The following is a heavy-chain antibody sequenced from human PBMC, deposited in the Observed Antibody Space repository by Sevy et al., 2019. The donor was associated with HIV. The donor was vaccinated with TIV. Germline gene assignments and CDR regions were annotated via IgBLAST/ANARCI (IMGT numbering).Heavy chain of an antibody. CDR3: AKHYIHDIADGWYFDL. CDR2: ISGGGGGK. V-gene: IGHV3-23*01. D-gene: IGHD6-13*01. J-gene: IGHJ2*01. CDR1: GFTFNNYA. Sequence: GGSLRLSCAASGFTFNNYAMSWVRQAPGKGLEGKGLEWVSTISGGGGGKYYADSVRGRFTISRDNSKNTLYLQVNSLGVEDTAVYYCAKHYIHDIADGWYFDLWGRGTLVTVSS.